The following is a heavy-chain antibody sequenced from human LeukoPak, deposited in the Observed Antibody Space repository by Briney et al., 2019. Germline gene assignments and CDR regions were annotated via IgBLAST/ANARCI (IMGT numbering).Heavy chain of an antibody. V-gene: IGHV4-39*01. CDR3: ARHIKYYYDSSGSPDAFDI. CDR2: IYYSGST. D-gene: IGHD3-22*01. J-gene: IGHJ3*02. CDR1: GGSISSSSYY. Sequence: SETLSLTCTVSGGSISSSSYYWGWIRQPPGKGLEWIGSIYYSGSTYYNPSLKSRVTISVDTSKNQFSLKLSSVTAADTAVYYCARHIKYYYDSSGSPDAFDIWGQGTMVTVSS.